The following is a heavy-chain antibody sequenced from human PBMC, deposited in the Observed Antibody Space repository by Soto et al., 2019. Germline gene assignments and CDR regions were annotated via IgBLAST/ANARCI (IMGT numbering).Heavy chain of an antibody. J-gene: IGHJ4*02. CDR3: ARDAYNLGYFDY. V-gene: IGHV4-30-2*01. CDR2: IFHSGST. D-gene: IGHD1-1*01. CDR1: GASINSGGYS. Sequence: QLQLQESGSGLVKPSQTLSLTCAVSGASINSGGYSWSWIRQPPGKGLEWIGYIFHSGSTYYNPSLKSRVTISGDRSKNHFSLRLSSVTAADTAVYYCARDAYNLGYFDYWGQGTLVTVSS.